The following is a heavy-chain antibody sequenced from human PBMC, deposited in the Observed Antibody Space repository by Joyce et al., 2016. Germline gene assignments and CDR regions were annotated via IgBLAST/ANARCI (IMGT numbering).Heavy chain of an antibody. Sequence: EVHLVESGGGLIQPGGSLRLSCAAAGFPVSDKYMSWVRQAPGQGLEGVSVISSGGDTYYADSVKGRFTISRDNSRNTLYLQMNGLRAEDTAIYYCAKQAGTEYYFDYWGPGTLIAVSS. CDR1: GFPVSDKY. CDR2: ISSGGDT. CDR3: AKQAGTEYYFDY. D-gene: IGHD6-19*01. V-gene: IGHV3-53*01. J-gene: IGHJ4*02.